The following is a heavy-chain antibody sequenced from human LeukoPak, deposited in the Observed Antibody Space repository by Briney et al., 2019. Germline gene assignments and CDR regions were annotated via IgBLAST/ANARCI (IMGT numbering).Heavy chain of an antibody. CDR1: GFSLSTSGG. Sequence: SGPTLVNPTQTLTLTCTFSGFSLSTSGGVGWIRQPPGKALEWLARIDWDDDKYYSTSLKTRLTISKDTSKNQVVLTMTHMDPVDTATYYCARIHQLVIFDYWGQGTLVTVSS. V-gene: IGHV2-70*11. CDR2: IDWDDDK. J-gene: IGHJ4*02. D-gene: IGHD2-2*01. CDR3: ARIHQLVIFDY.